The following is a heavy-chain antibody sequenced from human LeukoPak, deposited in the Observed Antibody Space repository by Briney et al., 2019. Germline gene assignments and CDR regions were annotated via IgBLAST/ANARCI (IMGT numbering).Heavy chain of an antibody. CDR3: ARDGHDYVWGSYRPRYFDY. V-gene: IGHV4-4*07. CDR1: GGSISSYY. CDR2: IYTSGST. D-gene: IGHD3-16*02. J-gene: IGHJ4*02. Sequence: SETLSLTCTVSGGSISSYYWRWIRQPAGKGLEWIGRIYTSGSTNYNPSLKSRVTMSVDTSKNQFSLKLSSVTAADTAVYYCARDGHDYVWGSYRPRYFDYWGQGTLVTVSS.